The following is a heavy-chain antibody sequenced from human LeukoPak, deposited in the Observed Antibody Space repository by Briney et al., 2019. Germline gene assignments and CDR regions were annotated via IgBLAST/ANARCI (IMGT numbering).Heavy chain of an antibody. Sequence: KPSKTLSLTCAVYGGSFSGYYWSWIRQPPGKGLEWIGEINHSRSTNYNPSLKSRVTISVDTSKNQFSLKLSSVTAADTAVYYCARGHSSSWYRHWGQGTLVTVSS. J-gene: IGHJ4*02. CDR3: ARGHSSSWYRH. CDR1: GGSFSGYY. CDR2: INHSRST. D-gene: IGHD6-13*01. V-gene: IGHV4-34*01.